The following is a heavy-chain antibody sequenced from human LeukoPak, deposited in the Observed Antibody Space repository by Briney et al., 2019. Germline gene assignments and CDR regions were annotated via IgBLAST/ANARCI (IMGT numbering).Heavy chain of an antibody. CDR3: ARHSRYFDWLSPLGY. CDR2: IYYSGST. J-gene: IGHJ4*02. D-gene: IGHD3-9*01. Sequence: SETLSLTCAVFRGSITNSSYYWGWIRQPPGKGLEWIGSIYYSGSTYYNPSLKSRVTISVDTSKNQFSLKLSSVTAADTAMYYCARHSRYFDWLSPLGYWGQGTLVTVSS. V-gene: IGHV4-39*01. CDR1: RGSITNSSYY.